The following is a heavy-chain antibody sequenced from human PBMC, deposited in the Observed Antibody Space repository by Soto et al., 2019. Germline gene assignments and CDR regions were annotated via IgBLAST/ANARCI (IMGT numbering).Heavy chain of an antibody. D-gene: IGHD3-9*01. CDR1: GGSVSSGSYY. Sequence: QVQLQESGPGLVKPSETLSLTCTVSGGSVSSGSYYWSWIRQPPGKGLEWIGHIYYSGSTNYNPSLKSLVTISVDTSKNQFSLKLSSVTAADPAVYYCARIPYDILTGYGYYGMDVWGQGTTVTVSS. V-gene: IGHV4-61*01. CDR2: IYYSGST. CDR3: ARIPYDILTGYGYYGMDV. J-gene: IGHJ6*02.